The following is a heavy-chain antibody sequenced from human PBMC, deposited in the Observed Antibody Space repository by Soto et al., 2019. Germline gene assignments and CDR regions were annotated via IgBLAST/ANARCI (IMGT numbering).Heavy chain of an antibody. CDR2: IYFTGNA. V-gene: IGHV4-59*01. CDR1: GGSISGYY. CDR3: ARESSLDTGGNSGLDY. Sequence: SETLSLTCTVSGGSISGYYWAWIRQPPGKGLEWIGYIYFTGNANYSPSLKSRVTMSVDLSTNQFSLNLKSVTAADTARYYCARESSLDTGGNSGLDYWGQGSQLTVSS. J-gene: IGHJ4*02. D-gene: IGHD2-21*02.